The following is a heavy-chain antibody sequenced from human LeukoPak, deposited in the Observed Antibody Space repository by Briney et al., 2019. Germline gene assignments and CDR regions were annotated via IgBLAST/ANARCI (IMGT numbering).Heavy chain of an antibody. J-gene: IGHJ6*02. D-gene: IGHD5/OR15-5a*01. V-gene: IGHV3-11*01. CDR1: GFNLSDYY. Sequence: GGSLRLSCAASGFNLSDYYMSWIRQAPGKGLEWVSYMSSSGSNTHYADSVKGRFTISRDNAKNSLYLQMNSLRAEDTAVYYCARDIVSTIPAYGMDVWGQGTTVTVSS. CDR2: MSSSGSNT. CDR3: ARDIVSTIPAYGMDV.